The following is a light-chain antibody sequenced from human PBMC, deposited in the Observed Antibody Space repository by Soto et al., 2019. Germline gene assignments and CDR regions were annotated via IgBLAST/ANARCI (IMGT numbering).Light chain of an antibody. J-gene: IGLJ2*01. V-gene: IGLV2-8*01. CDR1: SSDVGGYNY. CDR2: EVS. Sequence: QSVLTQPPSASGSPGQSVTISCTGTSSDVGGYNYVSWYQQHPGKAPKLMIYEVSKRPSGVPDRFSGSKSGNTASLTVSGLQADDEADYYCSSYAGSNIVVFGGGTKLTV. CDR3: SSYAGSNIVV.